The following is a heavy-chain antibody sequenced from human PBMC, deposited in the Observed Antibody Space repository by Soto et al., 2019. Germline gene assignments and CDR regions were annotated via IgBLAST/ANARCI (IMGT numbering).Heavy chain of an antibody. CDR3: AKDTSWTIDY. CDR2: INWDSSEK. V-gene: IGHV3-43*01. Sequence: PGGSLRLSCAASGFNFGDNTIHWVRQAPGKGLEWVSLINWDSSEKYYADSVRGRFTISRDNSKNFVYLQVNSLRPEDTALYYFAKDTSWTIDYWGQGTLVTVSS. J-gene: IGHJ4*02. CDR1: GFNFGDNT. D-gene: IGHD4-17*01.